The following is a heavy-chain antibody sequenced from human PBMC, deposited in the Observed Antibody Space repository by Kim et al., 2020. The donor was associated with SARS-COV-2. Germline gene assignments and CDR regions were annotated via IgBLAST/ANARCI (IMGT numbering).Heavy chain of an antibody. CDR2: THWDGGTT. Sequence: GGSLRLSCAASGFKFDDYAMNWVRQYPGKGLEWVSGTHWDGGTTGYGDSVKGRFTISRDNAKKFLYLQMNSLRVDDTALYHCARMIRDGYIDLWGQGTLVTVSS. J-gene: IGHJ4*02. V-gene: IGHV3-20*01. CDR3: ARMIRDGYIDL. D-gene: IGHD3-16*01. CDR1: GFKFDDYA.